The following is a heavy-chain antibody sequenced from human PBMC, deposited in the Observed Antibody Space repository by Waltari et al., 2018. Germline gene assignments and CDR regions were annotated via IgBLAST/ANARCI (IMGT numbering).Heavy chain of an antibody. CDR1: GFTFSSYS. D-gene: IGHD2-2*01. V-gene: IGHV3-21*01. CDR3: ARVGYCSSTSCSKVDY. Sequence: EVQLVESGGGLVKPGGSLRLSCAASGFTFSSYSMNLVRQAPGKGLEWVSSISSSSSYIYYAYSVKGRFTSSRDNAKNSLYLQMNSLRAEDTAVYYCARVGYCSSTSCSKVDYWGQGTLVTVSS. J-gene: IGHJ4*02. CDR2: ISSSSSYI.